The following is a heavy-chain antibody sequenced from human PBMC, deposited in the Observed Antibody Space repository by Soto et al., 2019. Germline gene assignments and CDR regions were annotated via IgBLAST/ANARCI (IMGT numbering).Heavy chain of an antibody. CDR3: ARVGRIRNWFDP. Sequence: SETLSLTCAVYGGSFSGYYWSWIRQPPGKGLEWIGEINHSGSTNYNPSLKSRVTISVDTSKNQFSLKLSSVTAADTAVYYCARVGRIRNWFDPWGQGTLVTVSS. CDR1: GGSFSGYY. V-gene: IGHV4-34*01. J-gene: IGHJ5*02. D-gene: IGHD2-21*01. CDR2: INHSGST.